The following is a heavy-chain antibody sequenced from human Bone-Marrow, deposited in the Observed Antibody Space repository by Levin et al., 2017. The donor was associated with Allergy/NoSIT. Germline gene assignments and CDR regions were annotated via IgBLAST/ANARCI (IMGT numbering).Heavy chain of an antibody. CDR1: GFTFSGYW. J-gene: IGHJ4*02. Sequence: GESLKISCAASGFTFSGYWMHWVRQAPGKGLVWVSRVNSDASSSNYADSVTGRFTVSRDNAKNTLYLQMNSLRAEDTAVYYCARGLYSGYNYGTSLDYWGQGTLVTVSS. CDR3: ARGLYSGYNYGTSLDY. V-gene: IGHV3-74*01. D-gene: IGHD5-12*01. CDR2: VNSDASSS.